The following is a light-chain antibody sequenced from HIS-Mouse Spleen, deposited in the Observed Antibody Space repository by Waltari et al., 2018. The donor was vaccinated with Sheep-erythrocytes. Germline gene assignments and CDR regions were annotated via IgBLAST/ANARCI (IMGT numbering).Light chain of an antibody. J-gene: IGLJ2*01. CDR3: QAWDSSTVV. V-gene: IGLV3-1*01. Sequence: SYELTQPPSVSVSPGQTASITCSGDKLGDKYACWYQQKPGHSPVLVIYQDSKRPSGIPEPFSGSNSGNTATLTISGTQAMDEADYYCQAWDSSTVVFGGGTKLTVL. CDR1: KLGDKY. CDR2: QDS.